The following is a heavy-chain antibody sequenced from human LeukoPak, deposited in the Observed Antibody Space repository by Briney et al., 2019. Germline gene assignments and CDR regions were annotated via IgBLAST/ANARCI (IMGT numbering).Heavy chain of an antibody. CDR2: INPNSGCT. CDR1: GYTFTGYY. Sequence: VASVKVSCKASGYTFTGYYMHWVRQAPGQGLEWMGWINPNSGCTNYAQKFQGRVTMTRDTSISTAYMELSRLRSDDTAVYYCARDLPHYYDSSGYHLRYDAFDIWGQGTMVTVSS. D-gene: IGHD3-22*01. CDR3: ARDLPHYYDSSGYHLRYDAFDI. V-gene: IGHV1-2*02. J-gene: IGHJ3*02.